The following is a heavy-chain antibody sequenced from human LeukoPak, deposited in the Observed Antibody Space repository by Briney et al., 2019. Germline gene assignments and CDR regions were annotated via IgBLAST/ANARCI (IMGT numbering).Heavy chain of an antibody. Sequence: GGSLRLSCAASGFTFSSYGMHWVRQAPGKGLEWVSSISSSSSYIYYADSVKGRFTISRDNAKNALYLQMNSLRAEDTAVYYCARDRSGYGGNSFDYWGQGTLVTVSS. D-gene: IGHD4-23*01. CDR1: GFTFSSYG. CDR2: ISSSSSYI. J-gene: IGHJ4*02. CDR3: ARDRSGYGGNSFDY. V-gene: IGHV3-21*01.